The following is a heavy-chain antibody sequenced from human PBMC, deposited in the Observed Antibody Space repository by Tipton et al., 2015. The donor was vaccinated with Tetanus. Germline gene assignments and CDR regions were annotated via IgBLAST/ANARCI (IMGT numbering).Heavy chain of an antibody. CDR2: IYPGDSDT. CDR1: GYSFTSYW. D-gene: IGHD1-7*01. J-gene: IGHJ6*02. Sequence: VQLVQSGAEVKKPGESLKISCKGSGYSFTSYWIGWVRQMPGKGLEWMGIIYPGDSDTRYSPSFQGQVTISADKSISTAYLQWSSLKASDTAMYYCARHSMITGTSDYYYGMDVWGQGTTVTVSS. CDR3: ARHSMITGTSDYYYGMDV. V-gene: IGHV5-51*01.